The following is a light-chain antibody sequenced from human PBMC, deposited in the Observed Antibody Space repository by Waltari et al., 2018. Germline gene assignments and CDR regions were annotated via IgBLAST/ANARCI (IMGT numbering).Light chain of an antibody. Sequence: QLVLTQSPSASASLGASVKLTCTLSSGHSSYAIAWHQQQPDKGPRYLMNLNSDGTHSKGDGIPDRFSGSSSGAERYLTISSLQSEDEADYCCQTWGTGIQVFGGGTKVTVL. V-gene: IGLV4-69*02. CDR3: QTWGTGIQV. J-gene: IGLJ3*02. CDR1: SGHSSYA. CDR2: LNSDGTH.